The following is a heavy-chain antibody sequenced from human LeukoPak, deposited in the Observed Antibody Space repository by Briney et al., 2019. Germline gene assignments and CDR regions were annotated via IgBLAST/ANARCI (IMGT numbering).Heavy chain of an antibody. D-gene: IGHD1-26*01. CDR2: IYYSGTT. V-gene: IGHV4-39*07. CDR3: ARFSDQVGAAWSWFDP. CDR1: GGTISSSNYY. J-gene: IGHJ5*02. Sequence: SETLSLTCTVSGGTISSSNYYWGWIRQPPGKGLEWIGSIYYSGTTYYNPSLKSRVTTSVDTSKNQFSLKLRSVTAADTAVYFCARFSDQVGAAWSWFDPWGQGTLVTVSS.